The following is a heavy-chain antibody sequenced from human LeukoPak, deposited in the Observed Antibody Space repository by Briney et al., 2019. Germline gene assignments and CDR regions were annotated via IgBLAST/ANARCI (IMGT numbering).Heavy chain of an antibody. CDR1: GGSISSSNYY. Sequence: PSETLSLTCTVSGGSISSSNYYWGWVRQAPGKGLVWVSRINSDGSSTSYADSVKGRFTISRDNAKNTLYLQMNSLRAEDTAVYYCARDAIPNWGQGTLVTVSS. CDR2: INSDGSST. CDR3: ARDAIPN. J-gene: IGHJ4*02. V-gene: IGHV3-74*01.